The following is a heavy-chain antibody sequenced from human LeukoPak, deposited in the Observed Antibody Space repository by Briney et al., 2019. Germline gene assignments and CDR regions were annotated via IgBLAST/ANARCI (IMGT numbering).Heavy chain of an antibody. V-gene: IGHV3-23*01. CDR2: ISGSGGST. J-gene: IGHJ3*02. Sequence: GGSLRLSCAASGFTFSSYAMSWVRQASGKGLEWVSAISGSGGSTYYADSVKGRFTISRDNSKNTLYLQMNSLRAEDTAVYYCAKDRLYDYYDSSGYYPPSDAFDIWGQGTMATVSS. CDR1: GFTFSSYA. D-gene: IGHD3-22*01. CDR3: AKDRLYDYYDSSGYYPPSDAFDI.